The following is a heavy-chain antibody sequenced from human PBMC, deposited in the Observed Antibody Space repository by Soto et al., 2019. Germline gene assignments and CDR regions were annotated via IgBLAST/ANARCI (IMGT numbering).Heavy chain of an antibody. V-gene: IGHV4-31*03. J-gene: IGHJ4*02. CDR3: ARGRVTIVGVVITDFDY. CDR2: IYARGSN. CDR1: GDSISSGGYY. D-gene: IGHD3-3*01. Sequence: QVQLQESGPGLVKPSQTLSLTCTVSGDSISSGGYYWSWIRQHPGKGLEWIGYIYARGSNFYNPFHQGRITMSVDRSKNQFSLKLTSVTAADTAVYFCARGRVTIVGVVITDFDYWGQGTLVTVSS.